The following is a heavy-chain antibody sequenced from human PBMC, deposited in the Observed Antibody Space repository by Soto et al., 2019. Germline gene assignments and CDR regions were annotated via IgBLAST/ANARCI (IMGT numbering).Heavy chain of an antibody. D-gene: IGHD4-4*01. CDR3: ADLSLDYCIYSTCPPDY. CDR2: IIPVFGRV. CDR1: GGSFNTYA. V-gene: IGHV1-69*12. J-gene: IGHJ4*02. Sequence: QVQLVQSGAEVKKPGSSVKVSCKASGGSFNTYAISWVRQAPGQGLEWMGGIIPVFGRVSYAQNFQGRLTITADDSTSTAYMDLRSLRSDDTAIYYCADLSLDYCIYSTCPPDYWGQGTLVTVCS.